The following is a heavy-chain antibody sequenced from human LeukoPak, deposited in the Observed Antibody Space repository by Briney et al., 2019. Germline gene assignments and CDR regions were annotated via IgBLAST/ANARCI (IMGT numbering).Heavy chain of an antibody. V-gene: IGHV3-48*01. Sequence: GGSLRLSCAVSGFTFSSYSMNWVRQAPGKGLEWVSYISSSSSTIHYADSVKGRFAISRDNAKNSLYLQMNSLRAEDTAVYYCARGRNHAFDIWGQGTMVIVSS. CDR1: GFTFSSYS. CDR3: ARGRNHAFDI. CDR2: ISSSSSTI. J-gene: IGHJ3*02.